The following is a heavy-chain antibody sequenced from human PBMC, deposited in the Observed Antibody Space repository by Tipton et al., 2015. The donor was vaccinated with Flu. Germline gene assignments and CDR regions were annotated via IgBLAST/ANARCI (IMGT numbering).Heavy chain of an antibody. V-gene: IGHV3-53*01. CDR1: GFNVSTNY. CDR3: ARDYSIFWYFEI. Sequence: SLRLSCAASGFNVSTNYMNWVRQAPGKGLEWVSVLYSDGKTHFADSVKGRFSISRDSSKNTLYLQMNSLRAEDTAVYYCARDYSIFWYFEIWGRGTLVTVSS. CDR2: LYSDGKT. J-gene: IGHJ2*01. D-gene: IGHD4-11*01.